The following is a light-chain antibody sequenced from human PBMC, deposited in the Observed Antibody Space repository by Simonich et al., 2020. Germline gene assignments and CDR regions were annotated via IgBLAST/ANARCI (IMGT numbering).Light chain of an antibody. Sequence: DIVMTQSPDSLAVSLGERATINCKSSQSVLYSSNNKNYLAWYQQKPGQTPKLLIYCAATRETGVPDRFSGSGSGTDSTLTSSSLQAEVVAVYYCQQDYSTPYTFGQGTKLEIK. CDR1: QSVLYSSNNKNY. CDR3: QQDYSTPYT. J-gene: IGKJ2*01. CDR2: CAA. V-gene: IGKV4-1*01.